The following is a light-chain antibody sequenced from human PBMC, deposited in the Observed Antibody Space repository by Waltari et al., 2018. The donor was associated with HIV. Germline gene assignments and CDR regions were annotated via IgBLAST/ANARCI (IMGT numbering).Light chain of an antibody. J-gene: IGLJ3*02. CDR1: NSDVGAYKY. Sequence: QSALTQPRSVSGSPGQSVTISCTGTNSDVGAYKYVSWYQQHRGKAPNLMIYDVSKRASGVPDRFSGSKSGDTASLTISGLQAEDEGDYYCCSYATRYTWVFGGGTKLTVL. CDR2: DVS. V-gene: IGLV2-11*01. CDR3: CSYATRYTWV.